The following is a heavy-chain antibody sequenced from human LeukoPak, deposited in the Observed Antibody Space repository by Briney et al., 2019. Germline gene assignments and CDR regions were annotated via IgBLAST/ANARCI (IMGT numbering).Heavy chain of an antibody. Sequence: PGGSLRLSCAASGFTFSSYAMSWVRQAPGKGLEWVSAISGSGGSRYYADSVKGRFTISRDNSKNTLYLQMNSLRAEGTAVYYCARAHNWKYGSFDFWGQGTLVTVSS. CDR1: GFTFSSYA. D-gene: IGHD1-7*01. V-gene: IGHV3-23*01. CDR2: ISGSGGSR. J-gene: IGHJ4*02. CDR3: ARAHNWKYGSFDF.